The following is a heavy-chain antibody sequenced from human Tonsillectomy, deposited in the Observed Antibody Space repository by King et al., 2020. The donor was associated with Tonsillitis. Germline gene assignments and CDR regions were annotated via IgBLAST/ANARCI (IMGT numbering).Heavy chain of an antibody. D-gene: IGHD2-2*01. CDR3: ARNWGYCSSTSCPPRNHFDY. CDR2: ISYDGSNK. CDR1: GFTFSRYA. Sequence: HVQLVESGGGVVQPGRSLRLSCAASGFTFSRYAMHWVRQAPGEGLEWVAVISYDGSNKYYADSVKGRFTISRDNSKNTLYLQMNSLRAEDTAVYYCARNWGYCSSTSCPPRNHFDYWGQGTLVTVSS. V-gene: IGHV3-30-3*01. J-gene: IGHJ4*02.